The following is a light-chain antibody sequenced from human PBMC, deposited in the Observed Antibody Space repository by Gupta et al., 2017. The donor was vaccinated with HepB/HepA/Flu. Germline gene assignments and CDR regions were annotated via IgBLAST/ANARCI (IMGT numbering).Light chain of an antibody. CDR3: CSEAGSSTSKV. Sequence: QSALTQPASVSGSPGQSITISCTGTSSDVGSYNLVSWYQQHPGKAPKLMIYEVSKRPSGVSNRFSGSKSGNTASLTISGLQAEDEADYYCCSEAGSSTSKVFGGGTKLTVL. V-gene: IGLV2-23*02. CDR2: EVS. J-gene: IGLJ3*02. CDR1: SSDVGSYNL.